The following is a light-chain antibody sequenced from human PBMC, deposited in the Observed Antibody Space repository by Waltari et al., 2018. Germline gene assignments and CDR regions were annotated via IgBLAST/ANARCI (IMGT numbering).Light chain of an antibody. J-gene: IGLJ2*01. CDR3: ASYAGHNPLI. Sequence: QSALTQPASVSGSPGQSITISCTGTSNYVGCYDFVSWYQQHPDKAPKLVIYEVNKRPSGIPYRFSASNSGSTASLTISGLQSEDEAHYYCASYAGHNPLIFGGGTKLTVL. CDR1: SNYVGCYDF. CDR2: EVN. V-gene: IGLV2-23*02.